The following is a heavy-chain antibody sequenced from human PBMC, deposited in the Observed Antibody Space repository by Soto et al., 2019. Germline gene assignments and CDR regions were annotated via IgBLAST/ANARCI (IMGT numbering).Heavy chain of an antibody. V-gene: IGHV3-72*01. CDR3: AREGWARSSSWFT. CDR2: IRNKANGYTA. CDR1: GFTFSDHY. J-gene: IGHJ4*02. D-gene: IGHD6-13*01. Sequence: GGSLRLSCAASGFTFSDHYMDWVRQAPGKGLEWVGRIRNKANGYTAEYAASVKGRFIISRDDSTNSLYLQMNSLRSEDTAVYYCAREGWARSSSWFTWGQGTLVTVSS.